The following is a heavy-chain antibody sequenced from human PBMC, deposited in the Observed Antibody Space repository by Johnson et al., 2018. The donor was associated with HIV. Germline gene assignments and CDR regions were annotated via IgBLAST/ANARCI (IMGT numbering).Heavy chain of an antibody. CDR3: ARDQEGYYDSVFDM. J-gene: IGHJ3*02. V-gene: IGHV3-9*01. Sequence: EVQLVESGGGVVRPGGSLRLSCAASGFTFDDYAMHWVRQAPGKGLEWVSGISWNSGSIGYADSVKGRFTISRDNANNSLFLQMNSLRAEDTAFYYCARDQEGYYDSVFDMWGQGTLVTVSS. CDR1: GFTFDDYA. D-gene: IGHD1-26*01. CDR2: ISWNSGSI.